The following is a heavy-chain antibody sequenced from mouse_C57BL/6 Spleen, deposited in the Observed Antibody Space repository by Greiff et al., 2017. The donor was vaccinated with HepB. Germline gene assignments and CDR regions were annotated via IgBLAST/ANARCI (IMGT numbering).Heavy chain of an antibody. CDR3: ARYSNYRGLDY. J-gene: IGHJ2*01. CDR2: IDPSDSYT. CDR1: GYTFTSYW. V-gene: IGHV1-69*01. Sequence: QVQLQQPGAELVMPGASVKLSCKASGYTFTSYWMHWVKHRPGQGLEWIGEIDPSDSYTNYNQKFKGKSTLTVDKSSSTAYMQLSSLTSEDSAVYYCARYSNYRGLDYWGQGTTLTVSS. D-gene: IGHD2-5*01.